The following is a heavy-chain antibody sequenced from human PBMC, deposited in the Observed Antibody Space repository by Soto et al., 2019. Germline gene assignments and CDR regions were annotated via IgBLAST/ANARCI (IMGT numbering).Heavy chain of an antibody. J-gene: IGHJ4*02. V-gene: IGHV1-2*02. D-gene: IGHD2-2*01. CDR3: ARLTVPLDIVVLPAASYDY. Sequence: ASVKVSCKASGYSFAGYYIHWVRQAPGQGLEWMGWINPNSGGTNYAQKFQGRVTMTRDTSISTAYMQLSRLRSDDTAVYYCARLTVPLDIVVLPAASYDYWGQGTLVTVSS. CDR1: GYSFAGYY. CDR2: INPNSGGT.